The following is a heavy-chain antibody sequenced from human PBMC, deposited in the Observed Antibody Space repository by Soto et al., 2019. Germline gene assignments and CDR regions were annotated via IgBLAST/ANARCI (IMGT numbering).Heavy chain of an antibody. CDR3: AKTPSVVVPAAENWFDP. CDR1: GFIFSSYG. Sequence: PGGSLRLSCAASGFIFSSYGMHWVRQAPGKGLEWVAVVWYDGSNKYYADSVKGRFTISRDNSKNTLYLQMNSLRAEDTAVYYCAKTPSVVVPAAENWFDPWGQGTLVTVSS. J-gene: IGHJ5*02. CDR2: VWYDGSNK. V-gene: IGHV3-33*06. D-gene: IGHD2-2*01.